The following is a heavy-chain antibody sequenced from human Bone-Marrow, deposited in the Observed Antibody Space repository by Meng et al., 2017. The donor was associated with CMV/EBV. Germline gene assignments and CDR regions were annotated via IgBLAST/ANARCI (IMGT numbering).Heavy chain of an antibody. CDR2: MNPNSGNT. Sequence: SGYTFTSYDINWVRQATGQGLEWMGWMNPNSGNTGYAQKFQGRVTITRNTSISTAYMELSSLRSEDTAVYYCARSYYDSSGNNWFDPWGQGTLVTVSS. J-gene: IGHJ5*02. CDR3: ARSYYDSSGNNWFDP. V-gene: IGHV1-8*03. CDR1: GYTFTSYD. D-gene: IGHD3-22*01.